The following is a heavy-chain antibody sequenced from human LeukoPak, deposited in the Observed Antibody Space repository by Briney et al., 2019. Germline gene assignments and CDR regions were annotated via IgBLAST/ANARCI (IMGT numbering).Heavy chain of an antibody. CDR2: INSNSGGT. J-gene: IGHJ5*02. D-gene: IGHD6-13*01. CDR1: GYTFTGSY. Sequence: GASVKVSCKASGYTFTGSYMHWVRQAPGQGLEWMGWINSNSGGTNYAQKFQGRVTMTRDTSISTAYMELSSLRSDDTAVYYCARQYSSSWSNLFDPWGQGTLVTVSS. CDR3: ARQYSSSWSNLFDP. V-gene: IGHV1-2*02.